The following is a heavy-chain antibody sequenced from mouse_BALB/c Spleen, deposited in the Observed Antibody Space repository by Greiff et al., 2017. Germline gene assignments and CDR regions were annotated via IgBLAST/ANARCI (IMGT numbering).Heavy chain of an antibody. Sequence: QVQLQQSGAELARPGTSVKVSCKASGYAFTNYLIEWVKQRPGQGLEWIGVINPGSGGTNYNEKFKGKATLTADKSSSTAYMQLSSLTSDDSAVYFGAREGYYGSDYWGQGTTLTVSS. CDR1: GYAFTNYL. D-gene: IGHD1-1*01. CDR3: AREGYYGSDY. J-gene: IGHJ2*01. CDR2: INPGSGGT. V-gene: IGHV1-54*01.